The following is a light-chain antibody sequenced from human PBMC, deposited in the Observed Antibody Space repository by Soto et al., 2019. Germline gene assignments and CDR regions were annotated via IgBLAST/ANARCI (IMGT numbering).Light chain of an antibody. CDR1: STDIGRYNY. CDR2: DAS. Sequence: QSALTQPASVSGSPGQSITISCTGTSTDIGRYNYVSWYQQHPGKAPKLMIYDASNRPSGVSNRFSGSKSGNTASLTISGLQAEDEADYYCSSYTSSSTYVFGTGTKVTVL. J-gene: IGLJ1*01. CDR3: SSYTSSSTYV. V-gene: IGLV2-14*03.